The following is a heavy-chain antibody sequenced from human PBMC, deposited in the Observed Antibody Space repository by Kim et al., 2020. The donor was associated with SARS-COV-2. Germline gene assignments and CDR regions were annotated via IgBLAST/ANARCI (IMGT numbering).Heavy chain of an antibody. CDR2: IYYSGST. J-gene: IGHJ6*02. D-gene: IGHD3-10*01. CDR3: ARGQGLLWFGELLHRNGMDV. CDR1: GGSISSGDYY. Sequence: TLSLTCTVSGGSISSGDYYWSWIRQPPGKGLEWIGYIYYSGSTYYNPSLKSRVTISVDTSKNQFSLKLSSVTAADTAVYYCARGQGLLWFGELLHRNGMDVWGQGPTVTVSS. V-gene: IGHV4-30-4*01.